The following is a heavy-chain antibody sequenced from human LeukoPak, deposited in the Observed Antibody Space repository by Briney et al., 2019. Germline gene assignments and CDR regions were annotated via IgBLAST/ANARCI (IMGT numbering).Heavy chain of an antibody. CDR3: ARNGGSWYPDRDDY. V-gene: IGHV1-18*01. Sequence: ASVRVSCKASGYTFSNYGISWVRQAPGQGLEWMGWISAYNGNTNYAQKLQGRVTMTTDTSTSTAYMELRSLRSDDTAVYYCARNGGSWYPDRDDYWGQGTLVTVSS. D-gene: IGHD6-13*01. J-gene: IGHJ4*02. CDR1: GYTFSNYG. CDR2: ISAYNGNT.